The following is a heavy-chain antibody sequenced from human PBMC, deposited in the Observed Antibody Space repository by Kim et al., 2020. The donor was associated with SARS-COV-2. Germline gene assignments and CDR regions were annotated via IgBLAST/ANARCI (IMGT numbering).Heavy chain of an antibody. CDR1: GGSISSSSYY. J-gene: IGHJ5*02. V-gene: IGHV4-39*01. CDR3: ARKYSGRKGWFDP. D-gene: IGHD1-26*01. Sequence: SETLSLTCTVSGGSISSSSYYWGWIRQPPGKGLEWIGSIYYSGSTYYNPSLKSRVTISVDTSKNQFSLKLSSVTAADTAVYYCARKYSGRKGWFDPWGQGTLVTVSS. CDR2: IYYSGST.